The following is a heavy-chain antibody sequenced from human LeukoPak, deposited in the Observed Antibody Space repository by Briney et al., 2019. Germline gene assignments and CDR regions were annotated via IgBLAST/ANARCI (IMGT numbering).Heavy chain of an antibody. CDR3: ARDRKIAAAGILVFDP. J-gene: IGHJ5*02. CDR2: INPSGGST. V-gene: IGHV1-46*01. Sequence: GASVKVSCKASGYTFTSYYMHWVRQAPGQGLEWMGIINPSGGSTSYAQKFQGRVTMTRDMSTSTVYMELSSLRSEDTAVYYCARDRKIAAAGILVFDPWGQGTLVTVSS. D-gene: IGHD6-13*01. CDR1: GYTFTSYY.